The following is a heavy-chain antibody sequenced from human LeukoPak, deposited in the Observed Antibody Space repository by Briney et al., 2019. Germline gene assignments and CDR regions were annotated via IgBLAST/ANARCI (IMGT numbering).Heavy chain of an antibody. Sequence: AGSLTPSCAASGFTFSSYAMSWVRQAPGKGLEWVSAISGSGGSTYYADSVKGRFTISRDNSKNTLYLQMNSLRAEDTAVYYCAKDMDIVVVPAAYDYWGQGTLVTVSS. CDR3: AKDMDIVVVPAAYDY. CDR1: GFTFSSYA. V-gene: IGHV3-23*01. J-gene: IGHJ4*02. CDR2: ISGSGGST. D-gene: IGHD2-2*03.